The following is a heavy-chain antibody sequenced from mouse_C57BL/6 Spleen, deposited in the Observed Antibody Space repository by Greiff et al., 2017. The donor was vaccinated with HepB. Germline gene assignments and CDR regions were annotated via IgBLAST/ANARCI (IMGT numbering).Heavy chain of an antibody. V-gene: IGHV5-17*01. CDR3: ARNYYYGSGDAMDY. Sequence: EVKLMESGGGLVKPGGSLKLSCAASGFTFSDYGMHWVRQAPEKGLEWVAYISSGSSTIYYADTVKGRFTISRDNAKNTLFLQMTSLRSEDTAMYYCARNYYYGSGDAMDYWGQGTSVTVSS. CDR1: GFTFSDYG. CDR2: ISSGSSTI. J-gene: IGHJ4*01. D-gene: IGHD1-1*01.